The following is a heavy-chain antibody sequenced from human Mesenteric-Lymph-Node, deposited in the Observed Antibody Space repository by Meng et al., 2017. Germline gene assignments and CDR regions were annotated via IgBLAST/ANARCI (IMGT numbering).Heavy chain of an antibody. Sequence: QLQLQESGPGLGKPSGTLSLTCVVSGASISRGNWWNWVRQPPGKGLEWIGDIYHSGSTNYNPSLKSRVTISVDKSQNHFSLRLSSVTAADTAVYYCTTLYGDSISWGQGTLVTVAS. CDR3: TTLYGDSIS. CDR2: IYHSGST. CDR1: GASISRGNW. J-gene: IGHJ4*02. D-gene: IGHD4-17*01. V-gene: IGHV4-4*02.